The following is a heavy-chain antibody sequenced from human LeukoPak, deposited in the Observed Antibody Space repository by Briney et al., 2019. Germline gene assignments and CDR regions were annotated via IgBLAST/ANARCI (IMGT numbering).Heavy chain of an antibody. CDR1: GYTFTAYY. Sequence: ASVKVSCKASGYTFTAYYMHWVRQAPGQGLEWMGWINPNSGGTNYAQKFQGRVTMTRDTPISTAYMELSRLRSDDTAVYYCARGAAGRSGWFRFDYWGQGTLVTVSS. CDR3: ARGAAGRSGWFRFDY. V-gene: IGHV1-2*02. J-gene: IGHJ4*02. CDR2: INPNSGGT. D-gene: IGHD6-19*01.